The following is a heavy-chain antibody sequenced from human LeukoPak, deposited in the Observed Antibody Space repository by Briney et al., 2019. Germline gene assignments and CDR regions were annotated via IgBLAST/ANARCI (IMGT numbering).Heavy chain of an antibody. CDR2: ISYDGTNK. D-gene: IGHD3-22*01. CDR1: GFTFSSYW. CDR3: AKDSSAYYGGWFDP. V-gene: IGHV3-30*18. Sequence: GGSLRLSCAASGFTFSSYWMSWVRQAPGKGLEWVATISYDGTNKYYADSVKGRFTISRDNSKNTLYLQMNSLRAEDTAVYYCAKDSSAYYGGWFDPWGQGTLVTVSS. J-gene: IGHJ5*02.